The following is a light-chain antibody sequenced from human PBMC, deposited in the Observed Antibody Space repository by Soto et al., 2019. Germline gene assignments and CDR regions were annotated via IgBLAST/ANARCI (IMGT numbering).Light chain of an antibody. CDR1: SSNIGNNY. CDR3: ATWDSSLSAVV. Sequence: QSALTQPPSVSAAPGQKVTISCSGSSSNIGNNYVSWYQQLPGTAPKVLIYDNNKRPSGIPDRFSGSKSGTSATLGITGLQTGDEADYFCATWDSSLSAVVFGGGTKLTVL. CDR2: DNN. J-gene: IGLJ2*01. V-gene: IGLV1-51*01.